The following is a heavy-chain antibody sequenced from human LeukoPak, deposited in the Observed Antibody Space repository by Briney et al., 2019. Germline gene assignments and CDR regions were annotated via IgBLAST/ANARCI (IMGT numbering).Heavy chain of an antibody. CDR2: ISGSCGGT. Sequence: GGSLRLSCAASGFTFSSYAVSWVRRAPGKGLEWVSAISGSCGGTYYADSVKDRFTISRDNSKNTLYLQMNSLSTEDTAVYCCAKTTTGYSSGRYPGWPVDYWGQGTLVTVSS. J-gene: IGHJ4*02. CDR3: AKTTTGYSSGRYPGWPVDY. V-gene: IGHV3-23*01. CDR1: GFTFSSYA. D-gene: IGHD6-19*01.